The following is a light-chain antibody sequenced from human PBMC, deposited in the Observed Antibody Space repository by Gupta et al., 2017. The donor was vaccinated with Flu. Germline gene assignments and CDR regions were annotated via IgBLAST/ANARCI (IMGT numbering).Light chain of an antibody. CDR1: ASDISSYKY. V-gene: IGLV2-14*03. CDR3: SSYTGSSTV. J-gene: IGLJ2*01. CDR2: DVT. Sequence: QSALTKPASVSGSPGQSITISCTGTASDISSYKYVSWYQQHPGKAPKLMIYDVTNRPSGVSNRFSGSKSGNTASLTISGLQAEDEADYYCSSYTGSSTVFGGGTKLTVL.